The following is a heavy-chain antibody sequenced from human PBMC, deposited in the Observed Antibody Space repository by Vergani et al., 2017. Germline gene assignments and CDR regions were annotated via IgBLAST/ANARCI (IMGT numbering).Heavy chain of an antibody. CDR3: ATVSPFDP. CDR1: GGSISSYY. CDR2: IYYSGST. Sequence: QVQLQESGPGLVKPSETLSLTCTVSGGSISSYYWGWIRQPPGKGLEWIGSIYYSGSTYYNPSLKSRVTISVDTSKNQFSLKLSSVTAADTAVYYCATVSPFDPWGQGTLVTVSS. V-gene: IGHV4-39*07. J-gene: IGHJ5*02.